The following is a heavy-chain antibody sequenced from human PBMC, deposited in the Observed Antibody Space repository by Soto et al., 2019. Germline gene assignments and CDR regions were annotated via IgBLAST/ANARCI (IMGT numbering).Heavy chain of an antibody. V-gene: IGHV1-3*01. CDR2: INASSGNT. CDR1: GYTFTDYY. D-gene: IGHD3-22*01. CDR3: ARTGHSGSYDY. Sequence: GASVKVSCKASGYTFTDYYIHSVRQAPGQGREWMGWINASSGNTNYAQKLQGRVTITTDTSASTVYLDLSSLSSEDTAFYYCARTGHSGSYDYWGQGPLVPVS. J-gene: IGHJ4*02.